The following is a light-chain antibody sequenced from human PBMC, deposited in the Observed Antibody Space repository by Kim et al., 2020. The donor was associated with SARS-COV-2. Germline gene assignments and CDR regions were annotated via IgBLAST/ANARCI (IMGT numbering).Light chain of an antibody. J-gene: IGKJ1*01. CDR2: KSP. CDR1: QSVGLW. V-gene: IGKV1-5*03. CDR3: QQYGTHST. Sequence: DIQMTQSPSVLPASVGDTVTISCRASQSVGLWLAWYQHKAGQVPKLLMDKSPQLHPGVPSRFVGGGSGTHFTLTITSLQPSDFAVYYCQQYGTHSTFGPGTKVDIK.